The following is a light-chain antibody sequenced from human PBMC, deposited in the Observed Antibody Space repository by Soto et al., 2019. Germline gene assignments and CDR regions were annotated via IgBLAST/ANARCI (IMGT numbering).Light chain of an antibody. Sequence: QSVLTQPRSVSGSPGQSVIISCTGTSSDVGAYNYVSWYQQHPGRAPKLMIYDVGKRPSGVPDRFSASKSGNTASLTISGLQAEDEADYYCCSYAGSYTLSFGGGTKLTVL. CDR1: SSDVGAYNY. J-gene: IGLJ2*01. V-gene: IGLV2-11*01. CDR3: CSYAGSYTLS. CDR2: DVG.